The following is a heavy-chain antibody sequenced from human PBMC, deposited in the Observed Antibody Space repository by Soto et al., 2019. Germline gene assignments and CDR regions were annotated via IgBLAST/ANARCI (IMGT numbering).Heavy chain of an antibody. Sequence: SETLSLTCTVSGGSISSYYWSWIRQPPGKGLEWIVYIYYSGSTDYNPSLKGRVTISVDTSKKQFSLKLSSVTAADTAVYYCARVIKYYYDSSGSWYFDYWGQGTLVTVSS. CDR2: IYYSGST. CDR3: ARVIKYYYDSSGSWYFDY. V-gene: IGHV4-59*01. D-gene: IGHD3-22*01. J-gene: IGHJ4*02. CDR1: GGSISSYY.